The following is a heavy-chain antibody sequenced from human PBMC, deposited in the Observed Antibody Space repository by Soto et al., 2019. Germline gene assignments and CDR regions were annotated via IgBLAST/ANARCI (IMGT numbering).Heavy chain of an antibody. J-gene: IGHJ4*02. CDR2: INSDGSST. CDR3: ARDNIAQKPYYDFWSGYDY. V-gene: IGHV3-74*01. CDR1: GFTFSSYW. D-gene: IGHD3-3*01. Sequence: GGSLRLSCAASGFTFSSYWMHWVRQAPGKGLVWVSRINSDGSSTSYADSVKGRFTISRDNAKNTLYLQMNSLRAEDTAVYYCARDNIAQKPYYDFWSGYDYWGQGTLVTVSS.